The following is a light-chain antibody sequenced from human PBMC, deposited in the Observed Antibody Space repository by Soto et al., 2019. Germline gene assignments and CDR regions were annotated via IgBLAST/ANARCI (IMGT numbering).Light chain of an antibody. V-gene: IGKV3-11*01. CDR1: QSVSSH. CDR2: AAS. J-gene: IGKJ2*01. Sequence: EVVLTQSPATLSLSPGERATLSCRASQSVSSHLAWYQQKPGQAPRLLIYAASNRATGIPGRFSGSGSGTDFTLTISSLEPEDFAVYYCQQRSNGPAYTFGQGTRLDIK. CDR3: QQRSNGPAYT.